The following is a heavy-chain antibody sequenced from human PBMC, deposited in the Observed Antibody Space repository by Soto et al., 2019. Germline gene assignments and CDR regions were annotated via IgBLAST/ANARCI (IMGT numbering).Heavy chain of an antibody. CDR2: INPNSGHT. CDR1: GYTFTTYG. V-gene: IGHV1-18*01. Sequence: QIQLLQSGAEVKKPGTSVKVSCQASGYTFTTYGIIWVRQAPGQGLEWMGWINPNSGHTNYAQNLQARATMTTDTSTNTAYMELRSLISDDTAVYFCARGQVVNFDNWFDPWGQGTLVNVSS. CDR3: ARGQVVNFDNWFDP. D-gene: IGHD3-22*01. J-gene: IGHJ5*02.